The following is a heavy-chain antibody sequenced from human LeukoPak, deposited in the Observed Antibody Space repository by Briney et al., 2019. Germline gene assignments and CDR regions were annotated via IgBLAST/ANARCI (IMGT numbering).Heavy chain of an antibody. D-gene: IGHD5-12*01. Sequence: GGSLRLSCAASGFTFSTYAMTWVRQAPGKGLEWVSGINSNGDEIYYADSVRGRFTISRDNPKNTLWLQMNSLTPDDTAVYYCARGEFSGLDYWGQGTLVTVSS. V-gene: IGHV3-23*01. CDR2: INSNGDEI. CDR3: ARGEFSGLDY. J-gene: IGHJ4*02. CDR1: GFTFSTYA.